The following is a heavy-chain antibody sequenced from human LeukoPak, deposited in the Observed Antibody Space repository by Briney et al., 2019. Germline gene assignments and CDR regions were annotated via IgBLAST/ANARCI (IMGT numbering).Heavy chain of an antibody. V-gene: IGHV3-48*03. CDR1: GFTFSSYE. D-gene: IGHD6-19*01. CDR3: ARGGVAVAGHFFDY. CDR2: ISGSGNTK. Sequence: GGSLRLSCAASGFTFSSYEMNWVRQAPGKGLEWVSYISGSGNTKYYADSVKGRFTISRDNAKNSLYLQMNSLRAKDTAVYYCARGGVAVAGHFFDYWGQGTLVTVSS. J-gene: IGHJ4*02.